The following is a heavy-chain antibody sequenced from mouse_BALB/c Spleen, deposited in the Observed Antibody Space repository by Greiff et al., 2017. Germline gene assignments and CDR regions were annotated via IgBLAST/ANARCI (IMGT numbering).Heavy chain of an antibody. Sequence: QVQLQQSGAELVRPGTSVKVSCKASGYAFTNYLIEWVKQRPGQGLEWIGVINPGSGGTNYNEKFKGKATLTADKSSSTAYMQLSSLTSDDSAVYFCARGGTERFAYWGQGTLVTVSA. CDR3: ARGGTERFAY. D-gene: IGHD3-3*01. V-gene: IGHV1-54*01. CDR2: INPGSGGT. CDR1: GYAFTNYL. J-gene: IGHJ3*01.